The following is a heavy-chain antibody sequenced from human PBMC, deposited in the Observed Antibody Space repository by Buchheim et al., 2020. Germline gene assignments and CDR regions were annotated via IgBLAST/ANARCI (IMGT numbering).Heavy chain of an antibody. CDR2: ISYDGSNK. CDR1: GFTFSRYV. D-gene: IGHD5-18*01. V-gene: IGHV3-30*18. J-gene: IGHJ6*02. CDR3: AKELLDTAMVGTHYYGMDV. Sequence: QVQLVESGGGVVQPGRSLRLSCAASGFTFSRYVMHWVRQAPGKGLEWVAVISYDGSNKYYADSVKGRFTISRDTSKNTLYLQMNSLRAKHTSVYYCAKELLDTAMVGTHYYGMDVWGQGT.